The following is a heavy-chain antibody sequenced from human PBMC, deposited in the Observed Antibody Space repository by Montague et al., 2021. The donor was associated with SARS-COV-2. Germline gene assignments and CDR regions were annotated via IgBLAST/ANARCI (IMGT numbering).Heavy chain of an antibody. J-gene: IGHJ4*02. Sequence: SETLSLTCAVYGGSFSAHSWSWIRQSPGKGLEWIGEMNHRGSTTYNSSLKSRVTISVDTSKNHFSLKMSSVTAADTAIYYCARGGLAGGNYDIWGFSYTSPLDYWGQGTQVTVSS. V-gene: IGHV4-34*01. CDR1: GGSFSAHS. CDR3: ARGGLAGGNYDIWGFSYTSPLDY. D-gene: IGHD3/OR15-3a*01. CDR2: MNHRGST.